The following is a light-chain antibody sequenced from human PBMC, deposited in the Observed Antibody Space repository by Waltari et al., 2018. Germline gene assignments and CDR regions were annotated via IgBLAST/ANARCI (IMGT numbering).Light chain of an antibody. J-gene: IGLJ2*01. Sequence: QSALTQPASVSGSPGQSITISCTGTLIYHGRNNYVSWYQQHPGKAPKLMIYEVSNRPSGVSNRFSGSKSGNTASLTISGLQAEDEADYYCSSYTSSSTVVFGGGTKLTVL. CDR3: SSYTSSSTVV. V-gene: IGLV2-14*01. CDR2: EVS. CDR1: LIYHGRNNY.